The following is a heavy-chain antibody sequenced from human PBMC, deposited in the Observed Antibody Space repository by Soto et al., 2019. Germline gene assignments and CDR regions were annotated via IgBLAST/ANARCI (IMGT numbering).Heavy chain of an antibody. D-gene: IGHD2-2*01. J-gene: IGHJ4*02. CDR1: GYTFTSYA. CDR3: ARGIVVVPAAMSGFFDY. Sequence: ASVKVSCKASGYTFTSYAMHWVRQAPGQRLEWMGWINAGNGNTKYSQKFQGRVTITRDTSASTAYMELSSLRSEDTAVYYCARGIVVVPAAMSGFFDYWGQGTLVTVSS. CDR2: INAGNGNT. V-gene: IGHV1-3*01.